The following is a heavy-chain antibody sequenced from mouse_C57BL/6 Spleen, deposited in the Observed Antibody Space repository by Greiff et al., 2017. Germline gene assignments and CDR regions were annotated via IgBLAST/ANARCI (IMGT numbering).Heavy chain of an antibody. CDR1: GFSFNTYA. V-gene: IGHV10-1*01. CDR2: IRSKSNNYAT. Sequence: EVKLMESGGGLVQPKGSLKLSCAASGFSFNTYAMNWVRQAPGKGLEWVARIRSKSNNYATYYADSVKDRFTISRDDSESMLYLQMNNLKTEDTAMYYCVRRDLAYWGQGTSVTVSS. D-gene: IGHD6-1*01. CDR3: VRRDLAY. J-gene: IGHJ4*01.